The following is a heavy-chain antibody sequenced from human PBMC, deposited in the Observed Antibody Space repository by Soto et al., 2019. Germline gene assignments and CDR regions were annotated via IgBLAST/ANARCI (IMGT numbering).Heavy chain of an antibody. V-gene: IGHV1-8*01. J-gene: IGHJ6*02. D-gene: IGHD5-18*01. CDR1: GYTFTSYD. CDR2: MNPNSGKT. CDR3: AAFFDTALPSYYGMDV. Sequence: ASVKVSCKASGYTFTSYDINWVRQATGQGLEWMGWMNPNSGKTGYAQKFQGRVTMTRNTSISTAYMELSSLRSEDTAVYYCAAFFDTALPSYYGMDVWGQGTPVTVSS.